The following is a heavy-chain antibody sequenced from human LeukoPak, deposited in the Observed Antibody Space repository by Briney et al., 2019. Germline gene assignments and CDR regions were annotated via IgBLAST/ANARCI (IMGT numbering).Heavy chain of an antibody. V-gene: IGHV1-18*01. Sequence: ASVKVSCKASGGTFSSYAISWVRQAPGQGLEWMGWISAYNGNTNYAQNLQDRITMTIDTSTSTVFMELRSLTSDDTAVYYCARKALNLGALGYWGQGTLVTVSS. CDR1: GGTFSSYA. D-gene: IGHD3-16*01. J-gene: IGHJ4*02. CDR3: ARKALNLGALGY. CDR2: ISAYNGNT.